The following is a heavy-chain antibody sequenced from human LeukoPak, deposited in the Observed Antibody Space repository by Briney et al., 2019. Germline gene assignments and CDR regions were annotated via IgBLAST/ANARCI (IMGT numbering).Heavy chain of an antibody. CDR2: XSYDGSNK. CDR1: GFTFSSYG. CDR3: AKVDCSSTSCYYGMDV. Sequence: GGSLRLSCAASGFTFSSYGMHWVRQAPGKGLXXXXXXSYDGSNKYYADSVKGRFTISRDNSKNTLYLQMNSLRAEDTAVYYCAKVDCSSTSCYYGMDVWGKGTTVTVSS. V-gene: IGHV3-30*18. D-gene: IGHD2-2*01. J-gene: IGHJ6*04.